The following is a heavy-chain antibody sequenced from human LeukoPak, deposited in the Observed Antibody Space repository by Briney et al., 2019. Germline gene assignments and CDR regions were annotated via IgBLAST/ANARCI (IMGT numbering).Heavy chain of an antibody. Sequence: GASVKVSCKASGYTFTSYGISWVRQAPGQGLEWMEWISAYNGNTNYAQKLQGRVTMTTDTSTSTAYMELRSLRSDDTAVYYCARVYCSSTSCYACGMGYWGQGTLVTVSS. CDR1: GYTFTSYG. CDR2: ISAYNGNT. V-gene: IGHV1-18*01. D-gene: IGHD2-2*01. CDR3: ARVYCSSTSCYACGMGY. J-gene: IGHJ4*02.